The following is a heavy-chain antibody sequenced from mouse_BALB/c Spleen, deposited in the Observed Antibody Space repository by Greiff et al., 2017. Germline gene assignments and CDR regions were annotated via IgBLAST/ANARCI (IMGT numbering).Heavy chain of an antibody. V-gene: IGHV5-6*02. Sequence: EVKLVESGGDLVKPGGSLKLSCAASGFTFSSYGMSWVRQTPDKRLEWVATISSGGSYTYYADTVTGRFTISRENAKNTLYLEMSSLRSEDTAMYYCARFDGYPPYWGQGTLVTVSA. J-gene: IGHJ3*01. D-gene: IGHD2-3*01. CDR2: ISSGGSYT. CDR3: ARFDGYPPY. CDR1: GFTFSSYG.